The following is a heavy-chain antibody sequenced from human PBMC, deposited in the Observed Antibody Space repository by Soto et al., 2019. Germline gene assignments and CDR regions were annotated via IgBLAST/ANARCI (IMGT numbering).Heavy chain of an antibody. Sequence: QVQLQESGPGLVKASQTLSLICSVSGESISSVGYYWSWIRHHPGKGLEWIGYIYDSESAYYNPSLKSRVTISMETSKNHFAMKLSSVTAADTAVYYCARASSSSSAADYWGQGTLITVSS. V-gene: IGHV4-31*03. J-gene: IGHJ4*02. CDR3: ARASSSSSAADY. CDR2: IYDSESA. CDR1: GESISSVGYY. D-gene: IGHD6-6*01.